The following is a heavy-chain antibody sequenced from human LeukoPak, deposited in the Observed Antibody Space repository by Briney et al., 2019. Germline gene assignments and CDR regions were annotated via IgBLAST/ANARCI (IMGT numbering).Heavy chain of an antibody. D-gene: IGHD1-26*01. V-gene: IGHV3-53*01. CDR3: VREIGNTGSYD. CDR1: GFTVTSDY. CDR2: IYAGDKT. Sequence: GGSLRLSCAASGFTVTSDYMSWIRQAPGKGLEWVSVIYAGDKTYYAESVRGRFTISRDISKNTLYLQINNLRAEDTAVYYCVREIGNTGSYDWGQGTRVTVSS. J-gene: IGHJ4*02.